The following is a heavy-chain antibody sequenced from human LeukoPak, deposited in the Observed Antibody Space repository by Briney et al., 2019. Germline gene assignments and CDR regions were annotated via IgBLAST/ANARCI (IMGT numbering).Heavy chain of an antibody. J-gene: IGHJ4*02. CDR2: INPSGGST. V-gene: IGHV1-46*01. CDR3: ARDDSSGYYSRWAREGGGYFDY. Sequence: ASVKVSCKASGYTFTSYYMHWVRQAPGQGLEWMGIINPSGGSTSYAQKLQGRVTMTRDTSTSTVYMELSSLRSEDTAVYYCARDDSSGYYSRWAREGGGYFDYWGQGTLVTVSS. CDR1: GYTFTSYY. D-gene: IGHD3-22*01.